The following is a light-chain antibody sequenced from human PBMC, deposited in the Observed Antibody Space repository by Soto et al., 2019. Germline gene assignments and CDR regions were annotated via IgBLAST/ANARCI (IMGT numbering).Light chain of an antibody. J-gene: IGKJ2*01. CDR1: QSLLHRNGYSS. CDR2: LAS. CDR3: MQARQTPYS. Sequence: DIVMTQSPLSLPVSPGEPASISCRSSQSLLHRNGYSSLDWYLQKPGQSPRLLIYLASTRASGVPDKFSASGSGTVFTLKISRVEAEDVGIYYCMQARQTPYSFGQGTKLEI. V-gene: IGKV2-28*01.